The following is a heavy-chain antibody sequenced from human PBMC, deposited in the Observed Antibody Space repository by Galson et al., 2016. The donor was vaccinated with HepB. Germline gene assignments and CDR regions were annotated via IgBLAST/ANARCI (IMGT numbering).Heavy chain of an antibody. J-gene: IGHJ4*02. CDR3: ARAGHWDDGDSAGY. V-gene: IGHV3-21*01. Sequence: SLRLSCAASGFTFSSYSMHWVRQAPGKGLEWVSCISSSSSYIYYADSVKGRITISRDNAKNYLYLQMNSLRAEDTAVYYCARAGHWDDGDSAGYWGQGTLVTVSS. CDR1: GFTFSSYS. D-gene: IGHD4-17*01. CDR2: ISSSSSYI.